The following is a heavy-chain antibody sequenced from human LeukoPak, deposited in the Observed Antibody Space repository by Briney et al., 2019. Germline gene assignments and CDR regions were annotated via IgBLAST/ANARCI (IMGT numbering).Heavy chain of an antibody. CDR1: GGSISSSSYY. Sequence: SETLSLTCTVSGGSISSSSYYWGWIRQPPGKGLEWIGSIYCSGSTYYNPSLKSRVTISVDTSKNQFSLKLSSVTAADTAVYYCASSGGDCCDFDYWGQGTLVTVSS. CDR3: ASSGGDCCDFDY. CDR2: IYCSGST. J-gene: IGHJ4*02. D-gene: IGHD2-21*02. V-gene: IGHV4-39*07.